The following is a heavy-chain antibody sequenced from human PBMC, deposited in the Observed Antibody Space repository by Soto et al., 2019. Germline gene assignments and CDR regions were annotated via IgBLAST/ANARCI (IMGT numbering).Heavy chain of an antibody. J-gene: IGHJ6*02. D-gene: IGHD5-18*01. Sequence: ASVKVSCKASGYTFADYYLHWVRQAPGQGLEWMRWIDPDSGDTKYTQKFQGRVTMTRDTSISTAYMELTSLRSDDTAMYYCARDRSALVKGLYYYGMDVWGLGTTVTVSS. CDR3: ARDRSALVKGLYYYGMDV. V-gene: IGHV1-2*02. CDR2: IDPDSGDT. CDR1: GYTFADYY.